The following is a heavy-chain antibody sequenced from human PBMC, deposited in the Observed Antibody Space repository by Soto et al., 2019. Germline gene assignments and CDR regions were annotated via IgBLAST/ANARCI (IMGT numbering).Heavy chain of an antibody. CDR1: GYSFTSYW. D-gene: IGHD3-3*01. Sequence: GESLKISCKGSGYSFTSYWIGWVHQMPGKGLEWMGIIYPGDSDTRYSPSFQGQVTISADKSISTAYLQWSSLKASDTAMYYCARPSRYDFWGGYHTPEYNYYGRDAGGQGTTVTVSS. V-gene: IGHV5-51*07. CDR3: ARPSRYDFWGGYHTPEYNYYGRDA. CDR2: IYPGDSDT. J-gene: IGHJ6*02.